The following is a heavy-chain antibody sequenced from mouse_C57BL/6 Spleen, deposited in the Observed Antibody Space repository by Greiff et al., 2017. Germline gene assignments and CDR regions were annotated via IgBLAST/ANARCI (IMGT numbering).Heavy chain of an antibody. J-gene: IGHJ4*01. D-gene: IGHD2-5*01. CDR2: ISSGSSTI. CDR3: AKAYYSNPYAMDY. V-gene: IGHV5-17*01. CDR1: GFTFSDYG. Sequence: EVKLVESGGGLVKPGGSLKLSCAASGFTFSDYGMHWVRQAPEKGLEWVAYISSGSSTIYYADTVKGRFTISRDNAKNTLFLQMTSLRSEDTAMYYCAKAYYSNPYAMDYWGQGTSVTVSS.